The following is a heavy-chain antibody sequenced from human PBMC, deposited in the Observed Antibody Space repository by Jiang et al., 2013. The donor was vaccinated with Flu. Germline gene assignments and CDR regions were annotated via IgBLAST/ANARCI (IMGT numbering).Heavy chain of an antibody. J-gene: IGHJ4*02. V-gene: IGHV6-1*01. D-gene: IGHD6-13*01. CDR1: GDSVSSNSAA. CDR3: ASSSWADPYFDY. CDR2: TYYRSKWYN. Sequence: SQTLSLTCAISGDSVSSNSAAWNWIRQSPSRGLEWLGRTYYRSKWYNDYAVSVKSRITINPDTSKNQFSLQLNSVTPEDTAVYYCASSSWADPYFDYWGQGTLVTVPS.